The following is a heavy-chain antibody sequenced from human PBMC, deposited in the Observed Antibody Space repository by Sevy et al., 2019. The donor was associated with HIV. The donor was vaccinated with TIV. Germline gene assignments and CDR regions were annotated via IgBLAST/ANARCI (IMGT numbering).Heavy chain of an antibody. CDR2: IIPIFGTA. V-gene: IGHV1-69*06. Sequence: ASVKVSCKASGGTFSSYAISWVRQAPGQGLEWMGGIIPIFGTANYAQKFQGRVTITADKSTSTAYMELSSLRSEDTAVYYCARSSSTDRRYSSGWTFDYWGQGTLVTVSS. CDR1: GGTFSSYA. CDR3: ARSSSTDRRYSSGWTFDY. J-gene: IGHJ4*02. D-gene: IGHD6-19*01.